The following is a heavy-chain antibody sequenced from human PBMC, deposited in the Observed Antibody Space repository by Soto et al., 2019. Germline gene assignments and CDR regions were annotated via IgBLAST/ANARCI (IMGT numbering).Heavy chain of an antibody. V-gene: IGHV4-59*01. CDR1: GGSISSYY. CDR3: ARERAGIAAR. Sequence: QVQLQESGPGLVKPSETLSLTCTVSGGSISSYYWSWIRQPPGKGLEWIGYIYYSGSTNYNPSLKSRVTISVDTSKNQFSLKLSSVTAADTAVYYCARERAGIAARWCQGTLVTVSS. D-gene: IGHD6-6*01. CDR2: IYYSGST. J-gene: IGHJ4*02.